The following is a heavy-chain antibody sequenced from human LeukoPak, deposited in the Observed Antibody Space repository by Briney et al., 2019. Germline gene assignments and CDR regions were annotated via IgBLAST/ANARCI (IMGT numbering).Heavy chain of an antibody. V-gene: IGHV1-46*01. CDR1: GYTFTSYY. J-gene: IGHJ4*02. D-gene: IGHD2-2*01. CDR3: ARSSSLGVELDY. Sequence: ASVKVSCKASGYTFTSYYMHWVRQAPGQGLEWMGIINPSGGSTSYAQKFQGRVTITADESTSTAYMELSSLRSEDTAVYYCARSSSLGVELDYWGQGTLVTVSS. CDR2: INPSGGST.